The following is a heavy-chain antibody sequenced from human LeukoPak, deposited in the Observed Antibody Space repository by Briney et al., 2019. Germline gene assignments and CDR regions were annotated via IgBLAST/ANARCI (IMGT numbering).Heavy chain of an antibody. Sequence: GESLKISCKGSGYSFTSYWIGWVRQMPGKGLEWMGIIYPGDSDTRYSPSFQGQVTISADKSISTAYLQWSSLKASDTAMYYCARLRPPNYYETSGPLFDIWGQGTMVTVSS. D-gene: IGHD3-22*01. CDR1: GYSFTSYW. CDR2: IYPGDSDT. J-gene: IGHJ3*02. CDR3: ARLRPPNYYETSGPLFDI. V-gene: IGHV5-51*01.